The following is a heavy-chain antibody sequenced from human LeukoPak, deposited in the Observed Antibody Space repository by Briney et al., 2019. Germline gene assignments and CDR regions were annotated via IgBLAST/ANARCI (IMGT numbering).Heavy chain of an antibody. J-gene: IGHJ5*02. V-gene: IGHV4-31*03. CDR1: AGSISSGGYY. CDR3: SRERFLTMVRGLRAHPHWFER. CDR2: IYYSGST. D-gene: IGHD3-10*01. Sequence: TLSLTCPVSAGSISSGGYYWSWIRQHPGKGLEWIGYIYYSGSTYYNPSLKSRVTISVDTSKNQFSLKLSSVTGADTAVYYCSRERFLTMVRGLRAHPHWFERWGHGTLVTVPS.